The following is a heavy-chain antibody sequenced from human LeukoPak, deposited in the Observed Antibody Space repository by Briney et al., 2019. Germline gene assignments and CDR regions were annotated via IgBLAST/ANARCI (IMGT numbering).Heavy chain of an antibody. CDR2: IYHSGST. Sequence: SETLSLTCAVSGGSISSGGYSWSWIRQPPGKGLEWIGYIYHSGSTYYNPSLKSRVTISVDRSKNQFSLKLSSVTAADTAVYYCASVDTATDAFDIWGQGTMVTVSS. V-gene: IGHV4-30-2*01. CDR1: GGSISSGGYS. CDR3: ASVDTATDAFDI. D-gene: IGHD5-18*01. J-gene: IGHJ3*02.